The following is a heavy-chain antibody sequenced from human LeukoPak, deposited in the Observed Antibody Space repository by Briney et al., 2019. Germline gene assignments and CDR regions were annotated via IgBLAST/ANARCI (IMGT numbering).Heavy chain of an antibody. CDR3: ARDNGKSSRYYSDY. Sequence: TSETLSLTCTVSGGSISSYYWSWIRQPPGKGLEWLGYIYYSGSTNYNPSLKSRVTISVDTSKNQFSLKLSSVTAADTAVYYCARDNGKSSRYYSDYWGQGTLVTVSS. CDR1: GGSISSYY. D-gene: IGHD2-8*01. CDR2: IYYSGST. V-gene: IGHV4-59*01. J-gene: IGHJ4*02.